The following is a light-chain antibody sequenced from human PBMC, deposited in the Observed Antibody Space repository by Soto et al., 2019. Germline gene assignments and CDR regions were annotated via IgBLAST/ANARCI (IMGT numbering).Light chain of an antibody. CDR3: QQYNNWPLT. CDR1: QSVSDN. V-gene: IGKV3-15*01. J-gene: IGKJ4*01. Sequence: EIVMTQSPATLSVSPGERATLSCRASQSVSDNLAWYQQKPGQAPRLLIYGASTRAAGIPAGFSGSGSGTEFTLTINSLQSKDFAVYYCQQYNNWPLTFGGGTKVDIK. CDR2: GAS.